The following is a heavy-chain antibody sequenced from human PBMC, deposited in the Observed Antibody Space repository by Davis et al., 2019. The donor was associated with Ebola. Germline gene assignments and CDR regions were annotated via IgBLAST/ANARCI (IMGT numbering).Heavy chain of an antibody. D-gene: IGHD6-19*01. CDR2: IYYSGST. Sequence: MPSETLSLTCTVSGDSISSYYWSWIRQPPGKGLEWIGYIYYSGSTHYNPSLRSRVTISVDTSKNQFSLKLSSVTAADTAVYYCARALYRYSSGWYLGYWGQGTLVTVSS. CDR3: ARALYRYSSGWYLGY. V-gene: IGHV4-59*12. J-gene: IGHJ4*02. CDR1: GDSISSYY.